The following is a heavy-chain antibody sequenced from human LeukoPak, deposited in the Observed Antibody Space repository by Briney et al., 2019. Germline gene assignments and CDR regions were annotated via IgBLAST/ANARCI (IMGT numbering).Heavy chain of an antibody. CDR1: GFTFNIYA. J-gene: IGHJ4*02. CDR3: AKDGSNGDYGDYAEVDY. Sequence: GGSLRLSWAASGFTFNIYAMSWVRQAPGKGLAWVSGLNEDGGYTYYADSVKGRFTISRDNSDNTLYLQMNSLRAEDTAVYYCAKDGSNGDYGDYAEVDYWGQATLPTDSS. D-gene: IGHD4-17*01. V-gene: IGHV3-23*01. CDR2: LNEDGGYT.